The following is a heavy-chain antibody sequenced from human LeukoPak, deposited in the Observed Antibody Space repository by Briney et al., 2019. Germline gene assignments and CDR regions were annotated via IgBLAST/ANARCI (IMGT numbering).Heavy chain of an antibody. D-gene: IGHD3-22*01. CDR3: ARDRGDGGYYDSSGYYSTPNFEY. J-gene: IGHJ4*02. CDR2: LNPQTGDT. CDR1: GYAFSAYY. V-gene: IGHV1-2*02. Sequence: ASVKVSCKASGYAFSAYYMHWVRQAPGQGLEWMGWLNPQTGDTHFAQKFQGRVTMTRDTSISTAYMELRSLRSDDTAVYYCARDRGDGGYYDSSGYYSTPNFEYWGQGTLVTVSS.